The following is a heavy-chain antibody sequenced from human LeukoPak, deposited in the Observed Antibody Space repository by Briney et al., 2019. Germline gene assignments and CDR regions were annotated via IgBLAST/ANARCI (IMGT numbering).Heavy chain of an antibody. CDR3: ATGTRWTEEYRFDY. D-gene: IGHD1-1*01. Sequence: SQTLSLTCDISGDSFSSNSAAWNWIRQSPSRGLEWLGRTYYRSKWYNDYAVSVKSRITINPDTSKNQFSLQLNSVTPEDTAVYYCATGTRWTEEYRFDYWGQGTLVTVSS. J-gene: IGHJ4*02. V-gene: IGHV6-1*01. CDR1: GDSFSSNSAA. CDR2: TYYRSKWYN.